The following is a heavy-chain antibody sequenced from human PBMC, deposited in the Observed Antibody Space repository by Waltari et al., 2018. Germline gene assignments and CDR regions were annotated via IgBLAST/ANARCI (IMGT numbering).Heavy chain of an antibody. CDR3: ARHRLGDGSWNYLAD. CDR1: DDSISSDSNF. CDR2: IHITGGT. D-gene: IGHD2-15*01. J-gene: IGHJ4*02. V-gene: IGHV4-39*01. Sequence: QLQLRESGPGLVKPSETLSLTCTVSDDSISSDSNFWGWTRQPPGKGLEWIGSIHITGGTYNTPSVKSRLTISVDTSKNQFSLKRTSVTAADTAVYYCARHRLGDGSWNYLADWGQGTLVTVSS.